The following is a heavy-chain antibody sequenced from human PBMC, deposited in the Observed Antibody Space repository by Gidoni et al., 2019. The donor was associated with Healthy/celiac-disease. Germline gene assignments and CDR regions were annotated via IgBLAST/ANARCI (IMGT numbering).Heavy chain of an antibody. CDR3: ARVGSLMVRGVSDANWFDP. V-gene: IGHV4-34*01. J-gene: IGHJ5*02. CDR1: GGSFRGYY. D-gene: IGHD3-10*01. Sequence: QVQLQQWGAGLLKPSETLSLTCAVYGGSFRGYYWIWIRQPPGKGLEWIGEINHSGSTNYNPSLKSRVTISVDTSKNQFSLKLSSVTAADTAVYYCARVGSLMVRGVSDANWFDPWGQGTLVTVSS. CDR2: INHSGST.